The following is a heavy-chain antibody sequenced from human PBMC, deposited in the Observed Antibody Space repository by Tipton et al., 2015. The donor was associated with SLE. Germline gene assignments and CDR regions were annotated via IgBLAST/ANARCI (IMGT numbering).Heavy chain of an antibody. Sequence: LRLSCTVSGGSISSSSYYWGWIRQPPGKGLEWIGYIYYSGSTNYNPSLKSRVTISVDTSKNQFSLKLSSVTAADTAVYYCARSPRGGGYYPYYFDYWGQGTLVTVSS. CDR3: ARSPRGGGYYPYYFDY. V-gene: IGHV4-61*05. CDR1: GGSISSSSYY. D-gene: IGHD3-3*01. J-gene: IGHJ4*02. CDR2: IYYSGST.